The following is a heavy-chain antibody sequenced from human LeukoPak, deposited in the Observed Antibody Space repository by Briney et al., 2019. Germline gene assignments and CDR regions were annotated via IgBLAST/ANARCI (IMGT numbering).Heavy chain of an antibody. CDR3: ARGSLYYDSSGYSPYYYYYMDV. D-gene: IGHD3-22*01. J-gene: IGHJ6*03. V-gene: IGHV4-4*07. Sequence: PSETLSLTCTVSGGSISSYYWSWIRQPAGKGLEWIGRIYTSGSTNYNPSLKSRVTMSVGTSKNQFSLKLSSVTAADTAVYYCARGSLYYDSSGYSPYYYYYMDVWGKGTTVTVSS. CDR1: GGSISSYY. CDR2: IYTSGST.